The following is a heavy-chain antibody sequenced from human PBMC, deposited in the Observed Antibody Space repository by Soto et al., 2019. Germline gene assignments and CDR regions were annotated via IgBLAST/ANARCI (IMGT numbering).Heavy chain of an antibody. CDR2: ISGSGGST. CDR3: AKDQGSSWYEIDY. Sequence: EVQLLESGGGLVQPGGSLRLSCAASGFTFSNYAVTWVRQAPGKGLEWVSTISGSGGSTYYADSVKGRFTISRDNSKNTLYLQMNSLSAEDTAVYYCAKDQGSSWYEIDYWGQGTLGTVSS. V-gene: IGHV3-23*01. J-gene: IGHJ4*02. CDR1: GFTFSNYA. D-gene: IGHD6-13*01.